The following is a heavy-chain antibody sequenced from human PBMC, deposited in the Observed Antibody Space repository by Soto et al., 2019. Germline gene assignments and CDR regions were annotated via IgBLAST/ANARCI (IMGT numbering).Heavy chain of an antibody. Sequence: GGSLRLSCAASGFTFSDYYMSWIRQAPGKGLEWVSYISSSGSTIYYADSVKGRFTISRDNAKNSLYLQMNSLRAEDTAVYYCARDQSNYDFWSGHISAQYYFDYWGQGTLVTVSS. CDR3: ARDQSNYDFWSGHISAQYYFDY. J-gene: IGHJ4*02. D-gene: IGHD3-3*01. CDR1: GFTFSDYY. CDR2: ISSSGSTI. V-gene: IGHV3-11*01.